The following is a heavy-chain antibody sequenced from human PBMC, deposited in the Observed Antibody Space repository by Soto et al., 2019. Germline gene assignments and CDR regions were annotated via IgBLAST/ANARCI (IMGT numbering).Heavy chain of an antibody. J-gene: IGHJ3*02. CDR2: INPSGGST. Sequence: ASVKVSCKASGYTFISYYMHWVRQAPGQGLEWMGIINPSGGSTSYAQKFQGRVTMTRDTSTRIVYMELSSLRSEDTAVYYCARDRFYYYDSSGFLTPSWAFDIWGQGTMVTVSS. V-gene: IGHV1-46*01. CDR1: GYTFISYY. D-gene: IGHD3-22*01. CDR3: ARDRFYYYDSSGFLTPSWAFDI.